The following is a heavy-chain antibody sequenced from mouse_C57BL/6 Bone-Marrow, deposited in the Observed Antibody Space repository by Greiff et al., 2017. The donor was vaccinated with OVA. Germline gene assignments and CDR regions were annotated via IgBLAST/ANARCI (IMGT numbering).Heavy chain of an antibody. CDR2: INPSSGYT. CDR3: ARRSNFSWFAY. D-gene: IGHD2-5*01. V-gene: IGHV1-4*01. CDR1: GYTFTSYT. J-gene: IGHJ3*01. Sequence: VKVVESGAELARPGASVKMSCKASGYTFTSYTMHWVKQRPGQGLEWIGYINPSSGYTKYNQKFKDKATLTAYTSSSTAYMKLSSLTSEDSAVYYCARRSNFSWFAYWGQGTLVTVSA.